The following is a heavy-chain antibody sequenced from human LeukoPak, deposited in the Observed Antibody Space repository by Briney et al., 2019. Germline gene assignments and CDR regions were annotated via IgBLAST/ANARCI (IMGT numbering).Heavy chain of an antibody. J-gene: IGHJ5*02. V-gene: IGHV1-69*13. CDR1: GYTFTGYY. Sequence: GASVKVSCKASGYTFTGYYMHWVRQAPGQGLEWMGGIIPIFGTANYAQKFQGRVTITADESTSTAYMELSSLRSEDTAVYYCARHDYGATRGWFDPWGQGTLVTVSS. D-gene: IGHD4-17*01. CDR3: ARHDYGATRGWFDP. CDR2: IIPIFGTA.